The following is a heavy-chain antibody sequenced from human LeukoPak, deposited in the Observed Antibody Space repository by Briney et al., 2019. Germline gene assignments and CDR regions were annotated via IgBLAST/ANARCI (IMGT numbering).Heavy chain of an antibody. CDR1: GFTFDDYT. V-gene: IGHV3-43*01. D-gene: IGHD3-22*01. CDR3: AKGTGRDYDSSGYYYD. CDR2: ISWDGGST. Sequence: GGSLRLSCAASGFTFDDYTMHWVRQAPGKGLEWVSLISWDGGSTYYADSVKGRFTISRDNSKNSLYLQMNSLRTEDTALYYCAKGTGRDYDSSGYYYDWGQGTLVTVSS. J-gene: IGHJ4*02.